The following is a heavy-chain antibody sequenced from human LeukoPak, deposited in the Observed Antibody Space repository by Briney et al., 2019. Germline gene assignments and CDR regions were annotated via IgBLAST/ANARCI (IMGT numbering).Heavy chain of an antibody. CDR1: GFMVSGTY. J-gene: IGHJ3*02. Sequence: GGSLRLSCAASGFMVSGTYMTWVRQAPGKGLECVSIIYSGGDTYYTDSVKGRFSVSRDNSKNTLYLQMNSLRVDDTAVYYCAGGSCSNIRCHDAFDIWGQGTMVTVSS. CDR2: IYSGGDT. V-gene: IGHV3-53*01. CDR3: AGGSCSNIRCHDAFDI. D-gene: IGHD2-2*01.